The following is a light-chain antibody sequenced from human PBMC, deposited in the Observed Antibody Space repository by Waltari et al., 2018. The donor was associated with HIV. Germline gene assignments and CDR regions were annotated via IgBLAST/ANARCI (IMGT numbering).Light chain of an antibody. CDR3: QSYDSSLRGSV. Sequence: QSVLTQPPSVSGAPGQRVTFSCTGRSSNIGAGYAVHWYKQLPGTAPNLLMYGNSNRPSGGPDRFSGSKSGTSAALAITGLQAEDEADYDCQSYDSSLRGSVFGGGTKLTVL. J-gene: IGLJ2*01. CDR1: SSNIGAGYA. V-gene: IGLV1-40*01. CDR2: GNS.